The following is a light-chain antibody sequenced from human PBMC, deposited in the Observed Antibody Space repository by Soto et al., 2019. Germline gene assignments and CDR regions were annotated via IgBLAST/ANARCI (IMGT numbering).Light chain of an antibody. V-gene: IGLV1-47*01. CDR3: AAWDASLSAWV. CDR2: RNN. J-gene: IGLJ3*02. Sequence: QSVLTQPPSASGTPGQRVTISCSGSSSNIGRNYVYWYQQLPGTAPKLLISRNNQRPSGVPARFSGSNSGTSASLAITGLRSDDEADYYCAAWDASLSAWVFGGGTKLTVL. CDR1: SSNIGRNY.